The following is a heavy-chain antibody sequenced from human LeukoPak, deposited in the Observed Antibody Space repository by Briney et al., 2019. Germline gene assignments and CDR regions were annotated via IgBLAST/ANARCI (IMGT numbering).Heavy chain of an antibody. CDR1: GFTFGGYA. J-gene: IGHJ6*02. D-gene: IGHD4-11*01. V-gene: IGHV3-49*04. CDR2: IRSKAYGGTK. CDR3: YSNGGDGMDV. Sequence: QPWGSLRLSCTASGFTFGGYAMNWVRQAPGKGLEGGGFIRSKAYGGTKEYAASVKGRFTISRDDSKSIAYLQMNSLKTEDTAVYYCYSNGGDGMDVWGQGTTVTVSS.